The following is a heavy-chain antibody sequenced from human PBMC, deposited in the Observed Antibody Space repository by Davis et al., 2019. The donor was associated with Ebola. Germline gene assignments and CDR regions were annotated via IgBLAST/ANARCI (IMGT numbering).Heavy chain of an antibody. CDR1: GFTFSSYW. D-gene: IGHD3-22*01. CDR3: ARGYYYDSSGYPLDY. CDR2: IKQDGSEK. J-gene: IGHJ4*02. V-gene: IGHV3-7*03. Sequence: PGGSLRLSCAASGFTFSSYWMSWVRQAPGKGLEWVANIKQDGSEKYYVDSVKGRFTISRDNAKNSLYLQMNSLRAEDTAVYYCARGYYYDSSGYPLDYWGQGTLVTVSS.